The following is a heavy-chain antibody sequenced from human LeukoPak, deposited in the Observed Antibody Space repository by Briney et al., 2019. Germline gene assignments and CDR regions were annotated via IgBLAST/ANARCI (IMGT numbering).Heavy chain of an antibody. CDR2: IRHDGSNK. CDR3: AKDKGRIVAAAIYMDV. CDR1: GFTFSSYG. V-gene: IGHV3-30*02. J-gene: IGHJ6*03. D-gene: IGHD2-2*01. Sequence: GGSLRLSCAASGFTFSSYGMHWVRQAPGKGLEWVSFIRHDGSNKYYADSVKGRSTISRDNSKNTLYLQMNSLRAEDTVVYYCAKDKGRIVAAAIYMDVWGKGTTVTVSS.